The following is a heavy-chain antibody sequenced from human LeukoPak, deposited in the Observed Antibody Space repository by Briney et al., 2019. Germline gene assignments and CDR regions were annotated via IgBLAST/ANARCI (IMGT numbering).Heavy chain of an antibody. CDR2: IGFDGTSE. Sequence: PGGSLRLSCAAPGFTFSNFGMHGVGQAPGKGLEGGAFIGFDGTSEFYADSVKARFTISRDNSQNTVSLQLNNLRIEDTALYYCAKTSLSDPSGHYYYMDVWGKGTTVTVSS. CDR1: GFTFSNFG. CDR3: AKTSLSDPSGHYYYMDV. V-gene: IGHV3-30*02. J-gene: IGHJ6*03. D-gene: IGHD3-3*01.